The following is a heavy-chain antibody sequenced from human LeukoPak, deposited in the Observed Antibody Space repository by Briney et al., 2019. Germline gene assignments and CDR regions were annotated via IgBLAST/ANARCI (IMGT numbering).Heavy chain of an antibody. CDR2: ISASGISE. V-gene: IGHV3-23*01. CDR3: AKKTKTTVVKVDY. Sequence: PGGSLRLSCVASGFTFGNYGMSWVRQAPGKGLQWVSGISASGISEYYADSVRGRFTISRDNSKNTLYLQMNSLRAEDTAVYYCAKKTKTTVVKVDYWGQGTLVTVSS. CDR1: GFTFGNYG. J-gene: IGHJ4*02. D-gene: IGHD4-23*01.